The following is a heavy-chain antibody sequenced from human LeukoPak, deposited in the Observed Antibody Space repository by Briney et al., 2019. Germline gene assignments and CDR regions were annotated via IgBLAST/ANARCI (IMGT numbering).Heavy chain of an antibody. CDR1: GFTFSTYS. CDR2: ISGNGGST. CDR3: AKDLATTRRDAFDI. J-gene: IGHJ3*02. V-gene: IGHV3-23*01. Sequence: PGGSLRLSCAASGFTFSTYSMNWVRQAPGEGLECVSAISGNGGSTYHADSVKGRFTISRDNSKNTLYLQMNSLRAEDTAVYYCAKDLATTRRDAFDIWGQGTMVTVSS. D-gene: IGHD1-7*01.